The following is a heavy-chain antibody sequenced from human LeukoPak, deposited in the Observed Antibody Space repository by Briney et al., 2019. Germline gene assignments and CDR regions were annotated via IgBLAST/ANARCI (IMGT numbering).Heavy chain of an antibody. D-gene: IGHD2-15*01. CDR1: GFTFSSYA. V-gene: IGHV3-23*01. Sequence: GGSLRLSRAASGFTFSSYAMSWVRQAPGKGLEWVSAISGSGGSTYYADSVKGRFTITRDNSKNTLVLQMNSLRAEDTAVYYCAKDLVVVVVAATPSQGNYWGQGTLVTVSS. CDR3: AKDLVVVVVAATPSQGNY. J-gene: IGHJ4*02. CDR2: ISGSGGST.